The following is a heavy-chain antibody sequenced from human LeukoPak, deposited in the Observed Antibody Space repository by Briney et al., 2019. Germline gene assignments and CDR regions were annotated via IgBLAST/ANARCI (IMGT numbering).Heavy chain of an antibody. CDR3: ASILAGRNWFDP. D-gene: IGHD5-12*01. CDR2: TYYRSKWYT. Sequence: SQTLSLTCAISGDSVSSNSATWDWIRQSPSRGLEWLGRTYYRSKWYTDYAVSVKSRITINPDTAKNQFSLQLNSATPEDTAVYYCASILAGRNWFDPWGQGTLVTVSS. V-gene: IGHV6-1*01. CDR1: GDSVSSNSAT. J-gene: IGHJ5*02.